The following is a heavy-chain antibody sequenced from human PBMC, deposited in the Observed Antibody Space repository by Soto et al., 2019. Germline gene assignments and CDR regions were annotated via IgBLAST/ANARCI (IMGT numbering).Heavy chain of an antibody. V-gene: IGHV3-7*01. Sequence: PGGSLRLSWALPGFTVVGYWRSWVRKAPGKGLEWVASIKEDGSEIYYLHSVRGRFSIPRDSAGNALHLTMNYLSAEDTGVYFCARDIGFDYVNWGQGTLVTVSS. CDR3: ARDIGFDYVN. J-gene: IGHJ4*02. D-gene: IGHD3-16*01. CDR2: IKEDGSEI. CDR1: GFTVVGYW.